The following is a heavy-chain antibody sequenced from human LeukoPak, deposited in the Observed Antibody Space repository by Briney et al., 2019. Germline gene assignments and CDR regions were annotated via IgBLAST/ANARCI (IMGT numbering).Heavy chain of an antibody. D-gene: IGHD1-26*01. CDR1: GGSFSGYY. Sequence: SETLSLTCAVYGGSFSGYYWSWIRQPPGKGLEWIGEINHSGSTNYNPSLKSRVTISVDTSKNQLSLKLSSVTAADTAVYYCARATTGYATTIDYWGQGTLVTVSS. V-gene: IGHV4-34*01. CDR2: INHSGST. J-gene: IGHJ4*02. CDR3: ARATTGYATTIDY.